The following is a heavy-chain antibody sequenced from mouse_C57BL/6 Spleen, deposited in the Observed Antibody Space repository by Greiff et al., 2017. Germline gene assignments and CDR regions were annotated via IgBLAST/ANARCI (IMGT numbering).Heavy chain of an antibody. CDR1: GYTFTDYE. CDR3: TGGGGCDVGRYALDD. Sequence: VQLQQSGAELVRPGASVTLSCKASGYTFTDYEMHWVKQTPVHGLEWIGAIDPETGGTAYNQKFKGKAILTADKSSSTAYMELRSLTSEDSAVYYCTGGGGCDVGRYALDDWGQGTTVTVSS. D-gene: IGHD2-2*01. V-gene: IGHV1-15*01. CDR2: IDPETGGT. J-gene: IGHJ4*01.